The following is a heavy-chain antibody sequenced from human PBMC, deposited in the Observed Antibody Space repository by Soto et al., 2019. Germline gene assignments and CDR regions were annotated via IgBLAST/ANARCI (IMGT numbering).Heavy chain of an antibody. V-gene: IGHV2-5*02. CDR3: AHIPNYYQYDWFDP. J-gene: IGHJ5*02. CDR1: GFSLTTRGVG. D-gene: IGHD3-16*01. Sequence: QITLKESGPTLVKPTQTLTLTCTFSGFSLTTRGVGVGWIRQPPGKALECLALIYWDDDKRYSPSLQSRLSITKETSKIQVVLTMTNVDPVDTATYYCAHIPNYYQYDWFDPWGQGTLVAVSS. CDR2: IYWDDDK.